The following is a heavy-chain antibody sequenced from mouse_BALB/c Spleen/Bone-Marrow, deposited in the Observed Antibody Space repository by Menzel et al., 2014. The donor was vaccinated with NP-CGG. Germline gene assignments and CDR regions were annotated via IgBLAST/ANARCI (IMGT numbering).Heavy chain of an antibody. CDR1: GYTFXDYY. CDR2: IYPGSGNT. Sequence: LQESGPELVKPGASVKISCKASGYTFXDYYINWVKQKPGQGLEWIGWIYPGSGNTKYNEKFKGKATLTVDTSSSTAYMQLSSLTSEDTAVYFCANLGRYAMDYWGQGTSVTVSS. J-gene: IGHJ4*01. D-gene: IGHD3-1*01. CDR3: ANLGRYAMDY. V-gene: IGHV1-84*02.